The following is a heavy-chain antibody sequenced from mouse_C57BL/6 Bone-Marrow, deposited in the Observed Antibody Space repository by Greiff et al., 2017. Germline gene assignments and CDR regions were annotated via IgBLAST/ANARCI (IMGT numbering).Heavy chain of an antibody. Sequence: EVQLVESGGDLVKPGGSLKLSCAASGFTFSSYGMSWVRQTPDKRLEWVATISRGGSYTYYPDSVKGRFTLSRVNATNTLYLQMSSLKSEDTAMYYCSPYYGNWKARDYWGQGTSDTVSS. J-gene: IGHJ4*01. CDR1: GFTFSSYG. CDR3: SPYYGNWKARDY. V-gene: IGHV5-6*01. CDR2: ISRGGSYT. D-gene: IGHD2-10*01.